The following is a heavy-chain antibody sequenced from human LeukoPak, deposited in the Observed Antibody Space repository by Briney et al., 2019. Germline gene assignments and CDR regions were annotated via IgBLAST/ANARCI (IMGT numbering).Heavy chain of an antibody. V-gene: IGHV3-48*01. Sequence: GGSLRLSCAASGLTFSNAWMSWVRQAPGKGLEWVSYISSSSSTIYYADSVKGRFTISRDNAKNSLYLQMNSLRAEDTAVYYCARPNFYGSGSYYRHPEGYWGQGTLVTVSS. D-gene: IGHD3-10*01. CDR2: ISSSSSTI. CDR1: GLTFSNAW. CDR3: ARPNFYGSGSYYRHPEGY. J-gene: IGHJ4*02.